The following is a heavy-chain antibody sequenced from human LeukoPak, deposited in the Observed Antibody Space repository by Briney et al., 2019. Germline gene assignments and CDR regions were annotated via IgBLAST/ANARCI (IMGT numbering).Heavy chain of an antibody. J-gene: IGHJ6*03. CDR3: ASGPPSPYYYYMDV. CDR1: GGTFSSYA. CDR2: IHPIFGTA. Sequence: SVKVSCKASGGTFSSYAISWVRQAPGQGLEWMGGIHPIFGTANYAQKFQGRVTITADKSTSTAYMELSSLRSEDTAVYYCASGPPSPYYYYMDVWGKGTTVTISS. V-gene: IGHV1-69*06.